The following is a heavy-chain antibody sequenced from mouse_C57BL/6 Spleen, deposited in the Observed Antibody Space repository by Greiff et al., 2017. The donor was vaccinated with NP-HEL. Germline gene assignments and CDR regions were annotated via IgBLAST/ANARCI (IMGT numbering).Heavy chain of an antibody. V-gene: IGHV1-76*01. J-gene: IGHJ3*01. D-gene: IGHD2-5*01. CDR1: GYTFTDYY. Sequence: QVQLQQSGAELVRPGASVKLSCKASGYTFTDYYINWVKQRPGQGLEWIARIYPGSGNTYYNEKFKGKAKLTAEKSSSTAYMQLSSLTSEDSAVYFCARGAYYSNYGWFAYWGQGTLVTVSA. CDR3: ARGAYYSNYGWFAY. CDR2: IYPGSGNT.